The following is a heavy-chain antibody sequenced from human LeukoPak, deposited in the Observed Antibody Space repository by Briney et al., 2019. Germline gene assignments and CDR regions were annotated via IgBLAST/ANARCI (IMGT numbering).Heavy chain of an antibody. CDR1: GYTFTSYD. V-gene: IGHV1-8*01. D-gene: IGHD3-10*01. J-gene: IGHJ4*02. CDR2: MNPSNGNT. CDR3: AKDPRGGELFAGDFDY. Sequence: ASVKVSCKASGYTFTSYDVNWVRQATGQGLEWMGWMNPSNGNTGYAQKFQGRVTMTWNTSISTAYMEVSSLRFEDTAVYYCAKDPRGGELFAGDFDYWGQGTLVTVSS.